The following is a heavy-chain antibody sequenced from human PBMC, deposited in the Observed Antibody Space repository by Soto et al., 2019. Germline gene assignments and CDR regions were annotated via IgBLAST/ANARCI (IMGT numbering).Heavy chain of an antibody. CDR1: ADSIYSRTYY. Sequence: QPQLRESGPGLVKPSETLSLTCTVSADSIYSRTYYWGWIRQPPGKGLEWMGNIFESGSTYYKSSLKRRVTISMDTSENQFSLTLSSVTAAVTAVYYCSRLGVTYYDSSGAGVYFDCWGHGTLVNVSS. D-gene: IGHD3-22*01. J-gene: IGHJ4*01. V-gene: IGHV4-39*01. CDR2: IFESGST. CDR3: SRLGVTYYDSSGAGVYFDC.